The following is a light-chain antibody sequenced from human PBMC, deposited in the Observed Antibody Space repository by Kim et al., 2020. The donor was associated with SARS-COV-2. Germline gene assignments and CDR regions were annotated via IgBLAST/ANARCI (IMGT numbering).Light chain of an antibody. V-gene: IGLV3-21*04. CDR3: QVWDSSDDHRVV. J-gene: IGLJ2*01. Sequence: GEPARITSWGTSIGRKRVRLYQQQPGQAPVLVISYDSVRPSGIPERFSGSNSGNTATVTISRVEAGDEADYYCQVWDSSDDHRVVFGGGTQLTVL. CDR1: SIGRKR. CDR2: YDS.